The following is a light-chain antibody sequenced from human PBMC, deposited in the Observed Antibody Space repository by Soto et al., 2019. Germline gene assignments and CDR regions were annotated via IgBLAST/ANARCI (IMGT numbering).Light chain of an antibody. J-gene: IGKJ1*01. Sequence: EIVLTQSPGTLSLSPGERATLSCRASQSVSSSYLAWYQQKAGQAPRLLIYGASSRATGIPDRFSGSGSGNDFTLTISRLEPEDFAVYYCQQYGSSPETFGKGTKVDIK. CDR1: QSVSSSY. V-gene: IGKV3-20*01. CDR3: QQYGSSPET. CDR2: GAS.